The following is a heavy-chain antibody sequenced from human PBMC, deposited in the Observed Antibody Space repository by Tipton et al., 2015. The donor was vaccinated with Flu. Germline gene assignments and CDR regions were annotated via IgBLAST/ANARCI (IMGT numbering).Heavy chain of an antibody. Sequence: SLRLSCAASGFTVSSKYMGWVRQAPGKGLQWVPVIYRGGTTYVADSVKGRCTISRENAKNSLYLQMNSLRAGDTAVYYCARGRTRGFDPWGQGTLVTVSS. V-gene: IGHV3-66*01. CDR3: ARGRTRGFDP. J-gene: IGHJ5*02. CDR2: IYRGGTT. CDR1: GFTVSSKY.